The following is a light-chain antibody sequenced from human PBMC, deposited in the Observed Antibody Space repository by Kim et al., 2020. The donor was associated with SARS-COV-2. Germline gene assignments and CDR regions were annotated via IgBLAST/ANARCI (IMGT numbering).Light chain of an antibody. CDR1: KLGDKY. J-gene: IGLJ2*01. CDR3: QAWDSSTVV. Sequence: SYELTQPPSVSVSPGQTASITCPGDKLGDKYACWYQQKPGQSPVLVIYQDSKRPSGIPARFSGSTSGNTATLTISGTQAMDEADYYCQAWDSSTVVFGGGTQLTVL. CDR2: QDS. V-gene: IGLV3-1*01.